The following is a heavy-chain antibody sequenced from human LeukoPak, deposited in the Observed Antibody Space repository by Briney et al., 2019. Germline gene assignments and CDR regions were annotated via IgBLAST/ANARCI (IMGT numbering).Heavy chain of an antibody. J-gene: IGHJ6*03. CDR1: GYTFTSYG. D-gene: IGHD2/OR15-2a*01. CDR3: ARDHGVTSTLWGYYYHYMDV. Sequence: GASVKVSCKASGYTFTSYGISWVRQAPGQGLEWMGWISAYNGNTNYAQKLQGRVTMTTDTSTSTAYMELRSLRSDDTAVYYCARDHGVTSTLWGYYYHYMDVWGKGTTVTISS. V-gene: IGHV1-18*01. CDR2: ISAYNGNT.